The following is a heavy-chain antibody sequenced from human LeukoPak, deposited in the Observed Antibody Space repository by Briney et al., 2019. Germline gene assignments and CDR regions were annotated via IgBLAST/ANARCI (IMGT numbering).Heavy chain of an antibody. D-gene: IGHD5-24*01. CDR1: GFTFRSYS. CDR3: SRSNYAERWLQLKI. J-gene: IGHJ3*02. Sequence: GGSLRLSCAASGFTFRSYSMNWVRQAPGKGLEWVSSISSSSSHIHYADSVQGRFTISRDNVKNSLYLQINSLRAEDTAVYYCSRSNYAERWLQLKIWGQGTMVTVSS. CDR2: ISSSSSHI. V-gene: IGHV3-21*01.